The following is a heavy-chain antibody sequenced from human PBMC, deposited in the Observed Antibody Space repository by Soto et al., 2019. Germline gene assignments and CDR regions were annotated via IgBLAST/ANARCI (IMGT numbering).Heavy chain of an antibody. CDR3: ARRGPVLLWFGGKVYGMDV. J-gene: IGHJ6*02. V-gene: IGHV4-34*01. D-gene: IGHD3-10*01. Sequence: SETLSLTCAFYGGSFSGYYGSWIRQPPGKGLEWIGEINHSGSTNYNPSLKSRVTISVDTSKNQFSLKLSSVTAADTAVYYCARRGPVLLWFGGKVYGMDVWGQGTTVTVSS. CDR2: INHSGST. CDR1: GGSFSGYY.